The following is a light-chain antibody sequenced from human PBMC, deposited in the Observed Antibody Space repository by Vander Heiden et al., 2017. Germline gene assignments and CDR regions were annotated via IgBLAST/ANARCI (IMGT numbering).Light chain of an antibody. Sequence: DIVMTQSPDPLALSLGETATLNCNSSQSVLCSSNNKNYLAWYQQKPGQPPKLLIYWASTRESGVPDRFSGSGSGTDFTLTISSLQAEDVAVYYCQQYYSTPLTFGGGTKVEIK. CDR3: QQYYSTPLT. CDR1: QSVLCSSNNKNY. CDR2: WAS. J-gene: IGKJ4*01. V-gene: IGKV4-1*01.